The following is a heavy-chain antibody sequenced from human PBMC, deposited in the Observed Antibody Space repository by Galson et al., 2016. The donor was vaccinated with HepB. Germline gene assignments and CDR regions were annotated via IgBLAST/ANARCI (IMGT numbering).Heavy chain of an antibody. V-gene: IGHV3-23*01. D-gene: IGHD6-13*01. J-gene: IGHJ4*02. CDR3: AKGQQLAYFDY. Sequence: SLRLSCAASGFTLSSYAMSWVRQAPGKGLGWVSAISGSDGSTYYADSVKGRFTISRDNSKNTLYLQMNSLRAEDTAVYYCAKGQQLAYFDYWGQGTLVTVSS. CDR1: GFTLSSYA. CDR2: ISGSDGST.